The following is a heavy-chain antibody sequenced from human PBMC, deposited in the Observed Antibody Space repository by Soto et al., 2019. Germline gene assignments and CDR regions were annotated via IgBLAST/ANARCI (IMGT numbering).Heavy chain of an antibody. CDR2: INPTGGST. V-gene: IGHV1-46*01. CDR1: GYTFTTYY. J-gene: IGHJ4*01. Sequence: ASVKVSCKASGYTFTTYYMHWVRQAPGQGLEWMGLINPTGGSTSYAQKFQGRVTITRDTSTSTVYMELSSLRSEDTAVYYCARDPADDSSGYAEYYFDYWGQGTLVTVSS. D-gene: IGHD3-22*01. CDR3: ARDPADDSSGYAEYYFDY.